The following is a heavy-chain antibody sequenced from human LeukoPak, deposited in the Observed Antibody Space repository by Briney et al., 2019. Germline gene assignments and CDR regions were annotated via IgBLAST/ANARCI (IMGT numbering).Heavy chain of an antibody. V-gene: IGHV3-23*01. J-gene: IGHJ5*02. CDR1: GFTFSSYA. CDR2: ISGSGGST. CDR3: AKDSLLTVVSPVAAS. D-gene: IGHD4-23*01. Sequence: PGGSLRLSCAASGFTFSSYAMSWVRQAPGKGLEWVSAISGSGGSTYYADSVKGRFTISRDNSKNTLYLQMNSLRAEDTAVYYCAKDSLLTVVSPVAASWGQGIQVTVSS.